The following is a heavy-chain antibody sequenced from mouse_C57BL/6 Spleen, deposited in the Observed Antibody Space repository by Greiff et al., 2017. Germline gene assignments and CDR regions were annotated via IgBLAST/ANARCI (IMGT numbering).Heavy chain of an antibody. Sequence: VQLPQSGPELVKPGASVKISCKASGYSFTGYYMNWVKQSPEKSLEWIGEINPSTGGTTYNQKFKAKATLTVDKSSSTAYMQLKSLTSEDSAVYYCAKSTHDSNYEDYAMDYWGQGTSVTVSS. CDR1: GYSFTGYY. J-gene: IGHJ4*01. CDR3: AKSTHDSNYEDYAMDY. V-gene: IGHV1-42*01. CDR2: INPSTGGT. D-gene: IGHD2-5*01.